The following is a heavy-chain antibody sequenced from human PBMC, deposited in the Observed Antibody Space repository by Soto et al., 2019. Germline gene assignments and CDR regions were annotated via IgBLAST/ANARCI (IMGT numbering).Heavy chain of an antibody. D-gene: IGHD3-3*01. V-gene: IGHV4-30-4*01. Sequence: PSETLSLTCTVSGGSISSGDYYWSWIRQPPGKGLEWIGYIYYSGSTYYNPSLKSRLTISVDTSKNQFSLKLSSVTAADTAVYYCARDNILGILYGGMDVWGQGTTVTVSS. CDR1: GGSISSGDYY. CDR2: IYYSGST. CDR3: ARDNILGILYGGMDV. J-gene: IGHJ6*02.